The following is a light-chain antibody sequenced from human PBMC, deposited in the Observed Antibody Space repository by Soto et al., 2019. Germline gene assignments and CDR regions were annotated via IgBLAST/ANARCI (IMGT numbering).Light chain of an antibody. CDR2: AAS. V-gene: IGKV1-39*01. J-gene: IGKJ4*01. CDR3: QQSYSTPLT. Sequence: DIQMTQSPSSLSASVGDRVTITCRASQSISSYLNWYQQKPGKAPKLLIYAASSLQRGVPSRFSGSGSGTDFTLTIRSLQPEDFATYYCQQSYSTPLTFGGGTKVEIK. CDR1: QSISSY.